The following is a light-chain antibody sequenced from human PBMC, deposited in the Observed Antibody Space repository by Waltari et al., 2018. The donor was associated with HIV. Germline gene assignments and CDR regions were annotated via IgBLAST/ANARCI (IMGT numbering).Light chain of an antibody. V-gene: IGLV1-44*01. Sequence: QSVLTQPPSASGTPGQRVTISCSGSTPNIGSSNVNWYQQFSRAAPKLLIYADAQRPSGVPDRFSGSKSGTSASLVISGLQSEDEADYYCSSYAGSNNLLFGGGTKLTVL. J-gene: IGLJ2*01. CDR1: TPNIGSSN. CDR3: SSYAGSNNLL. CDR2: ADA.